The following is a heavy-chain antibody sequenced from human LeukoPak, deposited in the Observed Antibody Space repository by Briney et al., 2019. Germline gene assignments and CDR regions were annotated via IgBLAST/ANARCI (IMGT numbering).Heavy chain of an antibody. D-gene: IGHD2-15*01. CDR3: ARQLDCSGGSCPYDC. V-gene: IGHV4-59*08. Sequence: SETLSLTCTVSGGSISSYYWSWIRQPPGKGLEWIGYIYYSGSTNYNPSLKSRVTISVDTSKNQFSLKLSSVTAADTAVYYCARQLDCSGGSCPYDCWGQGTLVTVSS. CDR2: IYYSGST. CDR1: GGSISSYY. J-gene: IGHJ4*02.